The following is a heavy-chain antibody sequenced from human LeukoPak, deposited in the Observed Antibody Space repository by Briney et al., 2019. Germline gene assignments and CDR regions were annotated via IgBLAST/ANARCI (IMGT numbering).Heavy chain of an antibody. CDR2: INTNTGNP. CDR3: ARGIPYVVPNFDFDY. Sequence: ASVKVSCKASGYTFTSYAMNWVRQAPGQGLEWMGWINTNTGNPTYAQGFTGRFVFSLDTSVSTAYLQISSLKAEDTAVYHCARGIPYVVPNFDFDYWGQGTLVTVSS. V-gene: IGHV7-4-1*02. D-gene: IGHD3-16*01. CDR1: GYTFTSYA. J-gene: IGHJ4*02.